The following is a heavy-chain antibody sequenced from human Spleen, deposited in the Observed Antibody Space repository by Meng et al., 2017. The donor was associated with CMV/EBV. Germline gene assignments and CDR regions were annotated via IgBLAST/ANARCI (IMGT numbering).Heavy chain of an antibody. CDR2: MNPNSGNT. V-gene: IGHV1-8*03. CDR1: GYTFTSYD. CDR3: ARERVWSVYYYGMDV. Sequence: ASVKVSCKASGYTFTSYDINWVRQATGQGLEWMGWMNPNSGNTGYAQKFQGRVTITRNTSISTAYMELSRLRSDDTAVYYCARERVWSVYYYGMDVWGQGTTVTVSS. J-gene: IGHJ6*02. D-gene: IGHD3-3*01.